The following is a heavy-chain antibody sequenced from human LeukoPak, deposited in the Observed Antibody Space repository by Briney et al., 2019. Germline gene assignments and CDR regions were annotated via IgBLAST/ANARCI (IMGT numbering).Heavy chain of an antibody. Sequence: NPSETLSLTCTVSGGSISSSSYYWDWIRQPPGKGLEWIGSIYYSGSTYYNPSLKSRVTISVDTSKNQFSLKLSSVTAADTAVYYCASWGQQLVPLDPWGQGTLVTVSS. D-gene: IGHD6-13*01. CDR2: IYYSGST. V-gene: IGHV4-39*07. J-gene: IGHJ5*02. CDR1: GGSISSSSYY. CDR3: ASWGQQLVPLDP.